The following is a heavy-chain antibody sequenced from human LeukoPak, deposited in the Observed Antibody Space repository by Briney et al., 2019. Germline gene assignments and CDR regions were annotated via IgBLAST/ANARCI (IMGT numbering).Heavy chain of an antibody. CDR2: IIPIFGTA. D-gene: IGHD6-6*01. CDR3: ARERVTYSSSPYYFDY. CDR1: GGTFSSYA. V-gene: IGHV1-69*06. Sequence: ASVKVSCKASGGTFSSYAISWVRQAPGQGLEWMGGIIPIFGTANYAQKFQGRVTITADKSTSTAYMELSSLRSEDTAVYYCARERVTYSSSPYYFDYWGQGTLVTVSS. J-gene: IGHJ4*02.